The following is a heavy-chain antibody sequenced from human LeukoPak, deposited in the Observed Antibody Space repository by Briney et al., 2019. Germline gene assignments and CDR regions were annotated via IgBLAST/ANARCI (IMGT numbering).Heavy chain of an antibody. V-gene: IGHV4-38-2*02. CDR2: VSHSGIP. Sequence: PSETLSLTCTVSGFSISSDYYWGWIRQPPGKGLEWIGSVSHSGIPYYNSSLNSRVSIAVDTPKNQFSLKVNSVTAADTAVYYCARLVIPWGQGILVTVSS. CDR1: GFSISSDYY. J-gene: IGHJ5*02. D-gene: IGHD3-10*01. CDR3: ARLVIP.